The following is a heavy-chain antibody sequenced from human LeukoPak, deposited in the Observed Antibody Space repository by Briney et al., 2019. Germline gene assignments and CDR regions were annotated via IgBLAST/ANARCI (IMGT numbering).Heavy chain of an antibody. Sequence: PSETLSLTCAVYGGSFSGYYWSWIRQPPGKGLEWIGEINHSGSTNYNPSLKSRVTISVDTSKNQFSLKLSSVTAADTAVYYCARGYCSGTSCFGAFDIWGQGTMVPVSS. D-gene: IGHD2-2*01. J-gene: IGHJ3*02. CDR2: INHSGST. CDR1: GGSFSGYY. CDR3: ARGYCSGTSCFGAFDI. V-gene: IGHV4-34*01.